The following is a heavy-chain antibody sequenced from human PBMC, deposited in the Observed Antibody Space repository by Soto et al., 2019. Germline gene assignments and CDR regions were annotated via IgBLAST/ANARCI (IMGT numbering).Heavy chain of an antibody. CDR2: IIPIVGMA. CDR3: AIFLEDY. V-gene: IGHV1-69*02. Sequence: QVQLVQSGAEVKKPGSSVKVSCKASGGTFNSYTISWVRQAPGQGLEWMGRIIPIVGMANYAQKLQDRLTITADKSTSTAYMELSSLRSEDTALFYCAIFLEDYWGQGTLVTVSS. CDR1: GGTFNSYT. J-gene: IGHJ4*02.